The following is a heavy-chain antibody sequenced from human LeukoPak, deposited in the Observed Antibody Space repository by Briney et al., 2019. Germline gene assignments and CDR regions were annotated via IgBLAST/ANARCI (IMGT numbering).Heavy chain of an antibody. CDR2: VYYRGTT. D-gene: IGHD2-15*01. J-gene: IGHJ5*02. CDR3: ARDCSGVSRQSTS. CDR1: GYSLTSGFY. V-gene: IGHV4-38-2*02. Sequence: SSETLSLTCTVSGYSLTSGFYWAWIRQTPEKGLEWIGSVYYRGTTNHNSSLRSRVTLSVDTSKNQFSLNLTSVTAADTAVYYCARDCSGVSRQSTSWGQGTLVTVSS.